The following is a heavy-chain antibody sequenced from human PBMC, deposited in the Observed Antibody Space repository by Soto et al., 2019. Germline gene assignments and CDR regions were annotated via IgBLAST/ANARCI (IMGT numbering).Heavy chain of an antibody. CDR3: ARAHPGYSNYFARSESVLFDY. D-gene: IGHD4-4*01. CDR1: GGSISSYY. CDR2: IYYSGST. Sequence: SETLSLTCTVSGGSISSYYWSWIRQPPGKGLEWIGYIYYSGSTNYNPSLKSRVTISVDTSKNQFSLKLSSVTAADTAVYYCARAHPGYSNYFARSESVLFDYWGQGTLVTVSS. J-gene: IGHJ4*02. V-gene: IGHV4-59*01.